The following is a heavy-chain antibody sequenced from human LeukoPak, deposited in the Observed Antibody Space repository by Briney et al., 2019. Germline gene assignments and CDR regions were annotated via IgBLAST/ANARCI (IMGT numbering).Heavy chain of an antibody. Sequence: GGSLRLSCAASGFTFSDYSMNWVRQAPGKGLGRVSCISGSSSSIYYADSVRGGFTISRDNTKKSLYLQMNSLKSENTAMYYCARWVGIRGNFLDTERRMDVWGQGTTVTVSS. D-gene: IGHD3-10*01. CDR3: ARWVGIRGNFLDTERRMDV. CDR2: ISGSSSSI. V-gene: IGHV3-21*01. CDR1: GFTFSDYS. J-gene: IGHJ6*02.